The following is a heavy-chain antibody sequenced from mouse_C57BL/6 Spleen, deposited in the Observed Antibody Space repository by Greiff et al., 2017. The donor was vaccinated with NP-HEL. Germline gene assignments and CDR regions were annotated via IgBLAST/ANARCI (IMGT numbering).Heavy chain of an antibody. V-gene: IGHV5-17*01. J-gene: IGHJ4*01. CDR3: ARDQTVVAPYAMDY. Sequence: EVKLVESGGGLVKPGGSLKLSCAASAFTFSDYGMHWIRQAPEKGLEWVAYISSGSSTIYYADTVKGRFTISRDNAKNTLFLQMTSLRSEDTAMYYCARDQTVVAPYAMDYWGQGTSVTVSS. CDR2: ISSGSSTI. D-gene: IGHD1-1*01. CDR1: AFTFSDYG.